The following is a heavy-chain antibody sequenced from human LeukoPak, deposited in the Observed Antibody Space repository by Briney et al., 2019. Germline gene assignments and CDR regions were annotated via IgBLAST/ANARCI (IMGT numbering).Heavy chain of an antibody. CDR1: GVTVSSNS. CDR2: IYSDNT. J-gene: IGHJ4*02. D-gene: IGHD5-24*01. Sequence: GGSLRLSCTVSGVTVSSNSMSWVRQAPGEGLEWGSFIYSDNTHYSDSVKGRFTISRDNSKNTLYLQMNSLRAEDTAVYYCAANRDGYLPYYFDYWGQGTLVTVSS. V-gene: IGHV3-66*03. CDR3: AANRDGYLPYYFDY.